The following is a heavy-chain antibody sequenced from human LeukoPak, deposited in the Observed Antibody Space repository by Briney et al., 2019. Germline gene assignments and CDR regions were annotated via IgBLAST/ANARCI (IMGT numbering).Heavy chain of an antibody. D-gene: IGHD2-2*01. V-gene: IGHV4-59*01. J-gene: IGHJ6*03. CDR1: GGSISSYY. CDR3: AGVPAAMQYYYYMDV. CDR2: IYYSGST. Sequence: SETLSLTCTVSGGSISSYYWSWIRQPPGKGLEWIGYIYYSGSTNYNPSLKSRVTISVDTSKNQFSLKLSSVTAADTAVYYCAGVPAAMQYYYYMDVWGKGTTVTISS.